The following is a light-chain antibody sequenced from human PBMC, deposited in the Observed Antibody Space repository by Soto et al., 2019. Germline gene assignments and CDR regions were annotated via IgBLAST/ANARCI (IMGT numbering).Light chain of an antibody. CDR3: QQYNTYSPET. J-gene: IGKJ1*01. CDR1: QSVGSW. V-gene: IGKV1-5*01. CDR2: DAS. Sequence: DIQMTQSPSTLSASVGDRVTLTCRASQSVGSWLAWHQQKPGKAPKLLIYDASSLESGVPSRFSGSGSGTEFTLTISSLQPDDFATYYCQQYNTYSPETFGQGTKVQIK.